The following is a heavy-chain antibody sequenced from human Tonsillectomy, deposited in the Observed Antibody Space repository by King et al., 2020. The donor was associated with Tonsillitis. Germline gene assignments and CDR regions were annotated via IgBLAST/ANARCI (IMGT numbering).Heavy chain of an antibody. V-gene: IGHV3-20*04. Sequence: QLVQSGGGVVRPGGSLRLSCAASGFTLDDYGMNWVRQAPGKGLEWVSGINWNGGSTGYGDSVKGRFTISRDNAKNSLYLQMNSLRAEDTALYYCGIWPGAFDIWGQGTMVTVSS. J-gene: IGHJ3*02. CDR3: GIWPGAFDI. CDR2: INWNGGST. CDR1: GFTLDDYG. D-gene: IGHD2/OR15-2a*01.